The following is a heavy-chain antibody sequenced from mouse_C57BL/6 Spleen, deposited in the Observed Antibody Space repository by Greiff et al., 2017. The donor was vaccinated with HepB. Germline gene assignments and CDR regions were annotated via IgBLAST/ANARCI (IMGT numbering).Heavy chain of an antibody. CDR3: ALSTMITNYYAMDY. J-gene: IGHJ4*01. Sequence: EVKLMESGGGLVKPGGSLKLSCAASGFTFSDYGMHWVRQAPEKGLEWVAYISSGSSTIYYADTVKGRFTISRDNAKNTLFLQMTSLRSEDTAMYYCALSTMITNYYAMDYWGQGTSVTVSS. D-gene: IGHD2-4*01. CDR1: GFTFSDYG. V-gene: IGHV5-17*01. CDR2: ISSGSSTI.